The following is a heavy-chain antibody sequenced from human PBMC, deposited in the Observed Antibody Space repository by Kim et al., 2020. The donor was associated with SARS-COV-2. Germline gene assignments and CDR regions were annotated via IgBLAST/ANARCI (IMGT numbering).Heavy chain of an antibody. Sequence: YHPSRKSRVTISVDTSKNQFSLKLSSVTAADTAVYYCARLSSGAPYAFDIWGQGTMVTVSS. V-gene: IGHV4-59*08. CDR3: ARLSSGAPYAFDI. J-gene: IGHJ3*02. D-gene: IGHD3-22*01.